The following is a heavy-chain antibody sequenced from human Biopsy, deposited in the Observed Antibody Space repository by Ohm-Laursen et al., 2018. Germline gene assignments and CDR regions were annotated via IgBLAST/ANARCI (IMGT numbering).Heavy chain of an antibody. J-gene: IGHJ3*01. V-gene: IGHV1-18*01. D-gene: IGHD3-22*01. CDR3: ATSHYFESTGYAFDF. Sequence: ASVKVSCKTSGYTFPNFGISWVRQAPGRGLEWMGWISPYNGNGDYEKNFHGRVTLTADTSTSTVYMELRSLRSGDTAVYYCATSHYFESTGYAFDFWGQGTMVSVPS. CDR1: GYTFPNFG. CDR2: ISPYNGNG.